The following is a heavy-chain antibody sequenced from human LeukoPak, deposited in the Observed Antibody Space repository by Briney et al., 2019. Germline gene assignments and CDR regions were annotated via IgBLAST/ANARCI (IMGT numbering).Heavy chain of an antibody. D-gene: IGHD3-10*01. CDR3: AKGGEGYGSTTIPRDY. V-gene: IGHV3-74*01. Sequence: GGSLRLSCSASGFIFSSYWMHWVRQAPGKGLVWVSPINSDGSFTRYAESVKGRFTVSRDNAKNTIYLQMNSLRAEDTAVYYCAKGGEGYGSTTIPRDYWGQGALVTVSS. CDR2: INSDGSFT. CDR1: GFIFSSYW. J-gene: IGHJ4*02.